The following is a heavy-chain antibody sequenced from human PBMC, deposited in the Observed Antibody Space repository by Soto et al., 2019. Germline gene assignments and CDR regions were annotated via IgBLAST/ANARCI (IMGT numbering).Heavy chain of an antibody. CDR1: GYSFTSYW. CDR2: IYPGDSDT. V-gene: IGHV5-51*01. D-gene: IGHD4-17*01. J-gene: IGHJ4*02. Sequence: GESLKISCKGSGYSFTSYWIGWVRQMPGKGLEWMGIIYPGDSDTRYSPSFQGQVTISADKSISTAYLQWSSLKASDTAMYYCARRWAYGDYVTPLYFDYWGQGTLVTVSS. CDR3: ARRWAYGDYVTPLYFDY.